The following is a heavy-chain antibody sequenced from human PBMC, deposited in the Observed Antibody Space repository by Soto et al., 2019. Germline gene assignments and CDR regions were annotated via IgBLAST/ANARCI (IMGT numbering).Heavy chain of an antibody. Sequence: QITLKESGPTLVKPTQTLTLTCTFSGFSLSTSGVGVGWIRQPPGKALEWLALIYWDDDKRYSPSLKSRLTITKDTSKNQVVLTMTNMDPVDTATYYCAHSHAETTGFYDILTGYASQLDPLFDYWGQGTLVTVSS. CDR1: GFSLSTSGVG. CDR2: IYWDDDK. D-gene: IGHD3-9*01. V-gene: IGHV2-5*02. CDR3: AHSHAETTGFYDILTGYASQLDPLFDY. J-gene: IGHJ4*02.